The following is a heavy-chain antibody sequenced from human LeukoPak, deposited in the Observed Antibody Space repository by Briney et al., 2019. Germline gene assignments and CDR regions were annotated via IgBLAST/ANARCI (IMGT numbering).Heavy chain of an antibody. V-gene: IGHV3-20*04. Sequence: PGGSLRLSCAASGFTFDDYGMSWVRHAPGKGLEWVSGINWNGGSTGYADSVKGRFTISRDNAKNSLYLQMNSLRAEDTAVYYCASIAAAGTEEFDYWGQGTLVTVSS. CDR1: GFTFDDYG. J-gene: IGHJ4*02. CDR3: ASIAAAGTEEFDY. CDR2: INWNGGST. D-gene: IGHD6-13*01.